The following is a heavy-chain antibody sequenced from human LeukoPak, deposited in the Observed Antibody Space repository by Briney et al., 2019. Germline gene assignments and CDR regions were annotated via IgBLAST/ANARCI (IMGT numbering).Heavy chain of an antibody. J-gene: IGHJ6*02. CDR1: GGTFISYA. CDR3: ARARSYSTVTPFYCYGMDV. Sequence: SVKVSCKASGGTFISYAISWVRQAPGQGLEWMGRIIPILGIANYAQKFQGRVTITADKSTSTAYMELSSLRSEDTAAYYCARARSYSTVTPFYCYGMDVWGQGTTVTVSS. V-gene: IGHV1-69*04. CDR2: IIPILGIA. D-gene: IGHD4-17*01.